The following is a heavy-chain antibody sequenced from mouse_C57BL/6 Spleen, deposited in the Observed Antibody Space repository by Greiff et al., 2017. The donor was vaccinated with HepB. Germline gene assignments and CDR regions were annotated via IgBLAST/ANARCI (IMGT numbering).Heavy chain of an antibody. J-gene: IGHJ3*01. V-gene: IGHV1-64*01. CDR2: IHPNSGST. D-gene: IGHD2-2*01. CDR3: ARQGVTTGSFAY. Sequence: QVQLQQSGAELVKPGASVKLSCKASGYTFTSYWMHWVKQRPGQGLEWIGMIHPNSGSTNYNEKFKSKATLTVDKSSSTAYMQLSSLTSEDSAVYYCARQGVTTGSFAYWGQGTLVTVSA. CDR1: GYTFTSYW.